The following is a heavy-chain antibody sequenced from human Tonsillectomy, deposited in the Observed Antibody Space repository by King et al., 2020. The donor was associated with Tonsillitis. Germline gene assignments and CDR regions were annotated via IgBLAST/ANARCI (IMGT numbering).Heavy chain of an antibody. CDR2: IKQDGREK. D-gene: IGHD3-10*01. CDR1: GFTFSSYL. J-gene: IGHJ4*02. Sequence: VQLVESGGGLVQPGGSLRLSCAASGFTFSSYLMSWVRQAPGKGLGRVANIKQDGREKYYGDSVKGRFTISRDNAKNSLYLQMNSLRAEDTAVYYCATWWFGDPWGDYWGQGTLVTVSS. V-gene: IGHV3-7*01. CDR3: ATWWFGDPWGDY.